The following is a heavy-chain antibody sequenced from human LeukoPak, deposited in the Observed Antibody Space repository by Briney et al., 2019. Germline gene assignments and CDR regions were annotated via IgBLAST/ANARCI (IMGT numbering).Heavy chain of an antibody. D-gene: IGHD3-10*01. Sequence: GGSLRLSCAASGFTFSSYGMHWVRQAPGKGLEWVAFIRYEGSNKYYADSVKGRFTISRDNSKNTLYLQMNSLRAEDTAVYYCAKASRSYGSGSYISPFDYWGQGTLVTVSS. CDR3: AKASRSYGSGSYISPFDY. J-gene: IGHJ4*02. CDR2: IRYEGSNK. V-gene: IGHV3-30*02. CDR1: GFTFSSYG.